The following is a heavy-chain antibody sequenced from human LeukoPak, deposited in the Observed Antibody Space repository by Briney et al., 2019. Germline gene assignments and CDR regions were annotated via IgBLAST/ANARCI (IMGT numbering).Heavy chain of an antibody. Sequence: GGSLRLSCAASGFTFSSYSMNWVRQAPGKGLEWVSSISSSSYILYADSVKGRFTISRGNANNSLFLQINSLRAEDTAVYYCARQGPYGDYSHWGQGTMVTVSS. CDR1: GFTFSSYS. D-gene: IGHD4-17*01. CDR3: ARQGPYGDYSH. CDR2: ISSSSYI. V-gene: IGHV3-21*01. J-gene: IGHJ4*02.